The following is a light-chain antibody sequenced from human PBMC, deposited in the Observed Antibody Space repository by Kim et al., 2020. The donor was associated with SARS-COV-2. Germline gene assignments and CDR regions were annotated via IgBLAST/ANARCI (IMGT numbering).Light chain of an antibody. J-gene: IGLJ1*01. CDR3: QAWDSSTALV. V-gene: IGLV3-1*01. CDR1: KSGDKY. Sequence: SYELTQPPSVSVSPGQTASITCSGDKSGDKYACWYQQKPGQSPVLVIYQDSKRPSGIPERFSGSNSGNTATLTISGTQAMDEADYYCQAWDSSTALVFGTGTKVTVL. CDR2: QDS.